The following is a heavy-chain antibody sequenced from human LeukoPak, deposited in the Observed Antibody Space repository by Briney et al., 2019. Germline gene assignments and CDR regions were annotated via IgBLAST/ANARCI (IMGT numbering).Heavy chain of an antibody. D-gene: IGHD3-22*01. V-gene: IGHV3-48*01. Sequence: GGSLRLSCAASGFTLSSYSMNWVRQAPGKGLEWVSYISSSSSTIYYADSVKGRFTISRDNAKNSLYLQMNSLRAEDTAVYYCARDQAGSGYYDSSGYPFDYWGQGTLVTVSS. J-gene: IGHJ4*02. CDR2: ISSSSSTI. CDR1: GFTLSSYS. CDR3: ARDQAGSGYYDSSGYPFDY.